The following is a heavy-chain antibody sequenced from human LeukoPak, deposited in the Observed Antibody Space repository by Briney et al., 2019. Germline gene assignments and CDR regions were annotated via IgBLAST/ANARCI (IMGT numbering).Heavy chain of an antibody. CDR1: RFTFSDYY. Sequence: GGSLRLSCAASRFTFSDYYMSWIRQAPGKGLEWVSYISSSGTSKYYADSVKGRFTISRDNAKNSLYLHMRSPRAEDTAVYYCARGGSTRPGSGIYYEPRDYSYGMDVWGQGTTVTVSS. V-gene: IGHV3-11*01. CDR2: ISSSGTSK. CDR3: ARGGSTRPGSGIYYEPRDYSYGMDV. D-gene: IGHD3-10*01. J-gene: IGHJ6*02.